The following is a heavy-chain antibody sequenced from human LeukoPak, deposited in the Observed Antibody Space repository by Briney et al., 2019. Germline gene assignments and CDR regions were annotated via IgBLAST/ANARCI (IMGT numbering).Heavy chain of an antibody. CDR2: ISDSGDNT. CDR3: AKGGPYYDFWSGYYTPAYMDV. CDR1: GFTFSSYA. Sequence: GGSLRLSCVASGFTFSSYAMSWVRQAPGKGLEWVSTISDSGDNTYYADSVKGRFTISRDNSKNTLYLQMNSLRAEDTAVYYCAKGGPYYDFWSGYYTPAYMDVWGKGTTVTVSS. V-gene: IGHV3-23*01. D-gene: IGHD3-3*01. J-gene: IGHJ6*03.